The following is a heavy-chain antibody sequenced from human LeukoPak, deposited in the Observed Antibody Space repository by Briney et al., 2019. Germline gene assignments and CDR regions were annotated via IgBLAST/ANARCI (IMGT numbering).Heavy chain of an antibody. D-gene: IGHD6-13*01. V-gene: IGHV3-30*02. CDR3: AKGPYAGTFSGFDY. CDR1: GFTFSSYG. CDR2: IRYDGSNR. Sequence: GGSLRLSCGVSGFTFSSYGMHWVRQAPGKGLEWVAYIRYDGSNRHYADSVKGRFTISRDNSKGTVYLQMNSLRPEDTAVYYCAKGPYAGTFSGFDYWGQGTLVTVSS. J-gene: IGHJ4*02.